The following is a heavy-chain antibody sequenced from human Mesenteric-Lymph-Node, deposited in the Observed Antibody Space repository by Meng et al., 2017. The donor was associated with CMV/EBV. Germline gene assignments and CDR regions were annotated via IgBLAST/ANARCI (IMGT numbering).Heavy chain of an antibody. Sequence: GGSLRLSCAASGFTFITYSMKWVRQAPGKGLECISHISGTSTAIYYADSVKDRFTISRDNAKNSLYLQMNRLRADDTAVYYCVRESSYYYGMDVWGQGTTVTVSS. J-gene: IGHJ6*02. CDR1: GFTFITYS. V-gene: IGHV3-48*04. CDR2: ISGTSTAI. D-gene: IGHD3-10*01. CDR3: VRESSYYYGMDV.